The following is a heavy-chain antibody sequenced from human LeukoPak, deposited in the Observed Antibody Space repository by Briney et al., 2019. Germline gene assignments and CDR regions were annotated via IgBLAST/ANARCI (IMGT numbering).Heavy chain of an antibody. CDR1: GFTFGDYG. D-gene: IGHD3/OR15-3a*01. V-gene: IGHV3-20*04. CDR2: ISWNGGSK. Sequence: PGGSLRLSCTASGFTFGDYGMSWVRQAPGKGLEWVSGISWNGGSKGYADSVKGRFTISRDNAKNSLYLQMNSLRAEDTALYYCARDWTGYYGPDYWGQGTLVTVSS. CDR3: ARDWTGYYGPDY. J-gene: IGHJ4*02.